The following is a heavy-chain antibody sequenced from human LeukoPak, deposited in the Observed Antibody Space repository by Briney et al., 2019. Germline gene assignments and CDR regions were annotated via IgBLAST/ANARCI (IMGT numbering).Heavy chain of an antibody. Sequence: ASVKVSCKASGYTFTSYYMHWVRQAPGQGLEWMGIINPSGGSTSYAQKFQGRVTMTRDTSTSTVYMELSSLRSEDTAVYSCARDQYCSGGSCYSNYYGMDVWGQGTTVTVSS. CDR2: INPSGGST. CDR1: GYTFTSYY. D-gene: IGHD2-15*01. V-gene: IGHV1-46*01. CDR3: ARDQYCSGGSCYSNYYGMDV. J-gene: IGHJ6*02.